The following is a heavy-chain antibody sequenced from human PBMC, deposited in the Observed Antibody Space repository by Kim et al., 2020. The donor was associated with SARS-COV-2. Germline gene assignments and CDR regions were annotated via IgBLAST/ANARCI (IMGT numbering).Heavy chain of an antibody. V-gene: IGHV1-3*01. Sequence: NGNTKYSQKFQGRVTITRDTSASTAYMELSSLRSEDTAVYYCARGPPWNYWGQGTLVTVSS. CDR3: ARGPPWNY. D-gene: IGHD3-3*01. J-gene: IGHJ4*02. CDR2: NGNT.